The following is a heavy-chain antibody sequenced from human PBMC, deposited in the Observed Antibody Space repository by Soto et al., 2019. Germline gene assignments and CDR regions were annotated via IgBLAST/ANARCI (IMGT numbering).Heavy chain of an antibody. CDR3: AKLGALLRSPFDY. V-gene: IGHV3-23*01. Sequence: PGGSLRLSCAASGFTFSSYAMSWVRQAPGKGLEWVSAISGSGGSTYYADSVKGRFTISRDNSKNTLYLQMNSLRAEDTALYYCAKLGALLRSPFDYWGQRTLVTVSS. D-gene: IGHD1-26*01. J-gene: IGHJ4*02. CDR2: ISGSGGST. CDR1: GFTFSSYA.